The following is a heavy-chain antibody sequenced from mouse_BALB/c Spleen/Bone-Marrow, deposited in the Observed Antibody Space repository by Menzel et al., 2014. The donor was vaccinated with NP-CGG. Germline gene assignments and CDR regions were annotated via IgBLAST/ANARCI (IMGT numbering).Heavy chain of an antibody. CDR1: GYAFTNHL. J-gene: IGHJ3*01. D-gene: IGHD4-1*01. V-gene: IGHV1-54*01. Sequence: LQESGAELVRPGTSVKVSCKASGYAFTNHLIEWVKQRPGQGLEWIGVINPGSGGTNYNEKFKGKATLTADKSSSRANMQLSSLTSVDSAVYVCAINANWLFSYGGQGTLVTVSA. CDR3: AINANWLFSY. CDR2: INPGSGGT.